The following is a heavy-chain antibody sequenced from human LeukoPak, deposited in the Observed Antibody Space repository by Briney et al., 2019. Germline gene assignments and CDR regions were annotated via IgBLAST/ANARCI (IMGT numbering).Heavy chain of an antibody. CDR2: IYYSEST. J-gene: IGHJ2*01. D-gene: IGHD5-18*01. CDR1: GGSVSSGSYY. V-gene: IGHV4-61*01. CDR3: ARGGYSYVPPHFDL. Sequence: SETLSFTCTVSGGSVSSGSYYWSWLRQPPGKGLELIGYIYYSESTHYHPSLKTPVTISVDTSKNQCSLKLSSVAAADTAVYYCARGGYSYVPPHFDLWGRGTLVTVSS.